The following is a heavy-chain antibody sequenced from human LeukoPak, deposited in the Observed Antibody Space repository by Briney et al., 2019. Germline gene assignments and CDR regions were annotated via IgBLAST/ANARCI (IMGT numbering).Heavy chain of an antibody. Sequence: GGSLRLSCAASGFILSSNWMHWVRQAPGKGLEWVSAIIGSGGITYYADSVKGRFTISRDNSKNTLSLQVSSLRTEDTAVYYCAKDRYSYAFEYSDSWGQGTLVTVSS. J-gene: IGHJ4*02. CDR2: IIGSGGIT. CDR3: AKDRYSYAFEYSDS. CDR1: GFILSSNW. V-gene: IGHV3-23*01. D-gene: IGHD5-18*01.